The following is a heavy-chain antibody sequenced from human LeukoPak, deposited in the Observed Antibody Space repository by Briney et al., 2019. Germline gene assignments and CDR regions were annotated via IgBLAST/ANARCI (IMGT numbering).Heavy chain of an antibody. CDR2: ISGDGGST. CDR1: GFTFDDYA. D-gene: IGHD3-22*01. CDR3: AGGPYYYDSSGYPGGLDY. J-gene: IGHJ4*02. V-gene: IGHV3-43*02. Sequence: GGSLRLSCAASGFTFDDYAMHWVRQAPEKGLEWVSLISGDGGSTYYADSVKGRFTISRDNSKNTLYLQMNSLRAEDTAVYYCAGGPYYYDSSGYPGGLDYWGQGTLVTVSS.